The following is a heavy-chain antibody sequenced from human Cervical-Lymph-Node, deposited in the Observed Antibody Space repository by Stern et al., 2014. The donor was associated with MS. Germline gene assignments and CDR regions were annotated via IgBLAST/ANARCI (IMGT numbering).Heavy chain of an antibody. V-gene: IGHV3-53*01. CDR3: ARDYYDSRGYSH. J-gene: IGHJ4*02. CDR1: GYSVSTNY. Sequence: VQLVESGGGLLQPGGSLRLSCAVSGYSVSTNYMSWIRQAPGKGLEWVAVLSSGGSTYHADSVRGRFTISRDNARNTLSLQMDSLRAEDTAVYYCARDYYDSRGYSHWGQGTLVTVSS. CDR2: LSSGGST. D-gene: IGHD3-22*01.